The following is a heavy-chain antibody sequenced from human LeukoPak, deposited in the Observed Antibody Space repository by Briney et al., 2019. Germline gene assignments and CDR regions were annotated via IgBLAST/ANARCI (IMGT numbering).Heavy chain of an antibody. CDR3: ARHRRDGYNWHYFDY. CDR1: GGSFSGYY. D-gene: IGHD5-24*01. V-gene: IGHV4-34*01. Sequence: KASETLSLTCAVYGGSFSGYYWSWIRQPPGKGLEWIGEINHSGSTNYNPSLKSRVTISVDTSKNQFSLKLSSVTAADTAVYYCARHRRDGYNWHYFDYWGQGTLVTVSS. J-gene: IGHJ4*02. CDR2: INHSGST.